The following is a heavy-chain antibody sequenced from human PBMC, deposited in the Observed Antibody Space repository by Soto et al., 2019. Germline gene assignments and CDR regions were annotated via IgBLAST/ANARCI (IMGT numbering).Heavy chain of an antibody. CDR3: ARDPGVAARPPYYYYGMDV. D-gene: IGHD6-6*01. J-gene: IGHJ6*02. CDR2: IYYSGST. Sequence: PSETLSLTCTVSCGSISSYYWSWIRQPPGKGLEWIGYIYYSGSTNYNPSLKSRVTISVDTSKNQFSLKLSSVTAADTAVYYCARDPGVAARPPYYYYGMDVWGQGTTVTVSS. V-gene: IGHV4-59*01. CDR1: CGSISSYY.